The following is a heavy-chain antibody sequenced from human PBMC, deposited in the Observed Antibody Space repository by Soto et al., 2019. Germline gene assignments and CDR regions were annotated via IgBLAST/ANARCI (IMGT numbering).Heavy chain of an antibody. CDR1: GFTRSPYA. CDR2: ISYDGSDK. CDR3: ARRSYGNRHYYHAMDV. D-gene: IGHD4-4*01. V-gene: IGHV3-30-3*01. J-gene: IGHJ6*02. Sequence: QVQLVESGGGVVQPGRSLRLSCAASGFTRSPYAMFWVRQAPGKGLEYVAVISYDGSDKYYADSVKGRFTISRDNSKNTLYLQMNSLRAEDTGIYYCARRSYGNRHYYHAMDVWGQGTTVTVSS.